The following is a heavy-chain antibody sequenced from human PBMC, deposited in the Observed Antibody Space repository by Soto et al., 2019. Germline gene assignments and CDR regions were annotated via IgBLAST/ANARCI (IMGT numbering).Heavy chain of an antibody. J-gene: IGHJ5*02. CDR1: GGSISSGGYY. CDR3: ARNDGYSNYWFDP. Sequence: SETLSLTCTVSGGSISSGGYYWSWIRQHPGKGLEWIGYIYYSGSTYYNPSLKSRVTISVDTSKNQFSLKLSSVTAADTAVYYCARNDGYSNYWFDPWGQGTLVSVSS. CDR2: IYYSGST. D-gene: IGHD4-4*01. V-gene: IGHV4-31*03.